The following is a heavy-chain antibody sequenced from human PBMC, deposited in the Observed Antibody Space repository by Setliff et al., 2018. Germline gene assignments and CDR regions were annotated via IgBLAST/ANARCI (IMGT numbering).Heavy chain of an antibody. J-gene: IGHJ3*02. CDR1: GDSLSGRY. Sequence: SETLSLTWTVSGDSLSGRYWSWIRQSPGKGLEWIAYVSYSGSPNYNPSLKSRVTISVDTSKNQFSLKLTSVTAADTAVYYCARDSPDQPGFNIWGQGTMVTVSS. CDR2: VSYSGSP. V-gene: IGHV4-59*11. CDR3: ARDSPDQPGFNI.